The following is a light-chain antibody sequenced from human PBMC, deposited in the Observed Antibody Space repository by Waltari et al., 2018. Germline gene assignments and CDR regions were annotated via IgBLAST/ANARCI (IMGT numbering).Light chain of an antibody. CDR3: CSYAGSYTYV. Sequence: QSALTQPRSVSGSPGQSVTISCTGTSSDVGRYNYVSWYQQLPGKAPKLMIYDVSKRPAGVPDRVSGSRSCNTASLTISGLQAEDEADYYCCSYAGSYTYVFGTGTKVTVL. CDR1: SSDVGRYNY. V-gene: IGLV2-11*01. CDR2: DVS. J-gene: IGLJ1*01.